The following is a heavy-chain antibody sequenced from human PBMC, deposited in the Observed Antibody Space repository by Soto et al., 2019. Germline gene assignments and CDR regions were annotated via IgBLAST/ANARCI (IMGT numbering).Heavy chain of an antibody. D-gene: IGHD1-1*01. Sequence: ASVKVSCKASGGTFSSYAISWVRQAPGQGLEWMGGIIPIFGTANYAQKFQGRVTITADESTSTAYMELSSLRSEDTAVYYCARGGSLGADLETQFDYWGQGTLVTVSS. CDR2: IIPIFGTA. CDR1: GGTFSSYA. J-gene: IGHJ4*02. CDR3: ARGGSLGADLETQFDY. V-gene: IGHV1-69*13.